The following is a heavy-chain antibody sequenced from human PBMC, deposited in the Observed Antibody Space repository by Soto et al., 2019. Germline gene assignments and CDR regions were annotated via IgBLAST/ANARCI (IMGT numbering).Heavy chain of an antibody. CDR2: ISYDGSNK. CDR3: AKDLSDDGSSWRLLVDY. J-gene: IGHJ4*02. Sequence: QVQLVESGGGVVQPGRSLRLSCAASRFTFSSYGMHWVRQAPGKGLEWVAVISYDGSNKYYADSVKGRFTISRDNSKNTLYLQMNSLRAEDTAVYYCAKDLSDDGSSWRLLVDYWGQGTLVTVSS. D-gene: IGHD6-13*01. V-gene: IGHV3-30*18. CDR1: RFTFSSYG.